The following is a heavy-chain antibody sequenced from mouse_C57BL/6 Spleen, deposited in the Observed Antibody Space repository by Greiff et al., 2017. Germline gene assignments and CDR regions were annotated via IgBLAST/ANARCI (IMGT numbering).Heavy chain of an antibody. D-gene: IGHD4-1*01. V-gene: IGHV2-5*01. CDR3: AKGNWDVESGYFDY. Sequence: VQLQQSGPGLVQPSQSLSITCTVSGFSLTSYGVHWVRQSPGKGLEWLGVIWRGGSTDYNAAFMSRLSITKDNSKSQVFFKMNSLQADDTAIYYCAKGNWDVESGYFDYWGQGTTLTVSS. CDR2: IWRGGST. CDR1: GFSLTSYG. J-gene: IGHJ2*01.